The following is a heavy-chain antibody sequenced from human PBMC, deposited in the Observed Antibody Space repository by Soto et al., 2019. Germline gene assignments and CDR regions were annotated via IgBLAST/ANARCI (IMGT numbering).Heavy chain of an antibody. CDR3: ARDSPPVDY. CDR1: GYTFTSYG. CDR2: ISSYNGNT. V-gene: IGHV1-18*01. J-gene: IGHJ4*02. Sequence: QVQLVQSGAEVKKPGASVKVSCKASGYTFTSYGVSWVRQAPGQGLEWMGWISSYNGNTKYAQKLQGRVTMTTDTSTNTADMDLRSLRSDDTAVYYCARDSPPVDYWGQGTLVTVSS.